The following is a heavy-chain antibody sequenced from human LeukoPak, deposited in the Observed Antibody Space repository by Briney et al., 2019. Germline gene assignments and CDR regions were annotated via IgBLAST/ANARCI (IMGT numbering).Heavy chain of an antibody. CDR2: IYYGGST. D-gene: IGHD6-13*01. CDR3: ARGAAAGTGLDY. J-gene: IGHJ4*02. CDR1: GGSISSSSYY. V-gene: IGHV4-39*01. Sequence: PSETLSLTCTVSGGSISSSSYYWGWIRQPPGKGLEWIGSIYYGGSTYYNPSLKSRVTISVDTSKNQFSLKLSSVTAADTAVYYCARGAAAGTGLDYWGQGTLVTVSS.